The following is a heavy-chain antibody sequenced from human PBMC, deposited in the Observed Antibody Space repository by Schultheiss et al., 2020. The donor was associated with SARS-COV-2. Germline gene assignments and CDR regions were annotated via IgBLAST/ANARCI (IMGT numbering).Heavy chain of an antibody. CDR2: IRYDGSNK. CDR3: ARVPGVYYYYYGMDV. CDR1: GFTFSSYA. D-gene: IGHD3-10*01. Sequence: GGSLRLSCAASGFTFSSYAMHWVRQAPGKGLEWVAFIRYDGSNKYYADSVKGRFTISRDNAKNSLYLQMNSLRAEDTAVYYCARVPGVYYYYYGMDVWGQGTTVTVSS. V-gene: IGHV3-30*02. J-gene: IGHJ6*02.